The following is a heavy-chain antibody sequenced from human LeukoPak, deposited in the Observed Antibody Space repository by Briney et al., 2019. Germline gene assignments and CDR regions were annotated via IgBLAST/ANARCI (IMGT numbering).Heavy chain of an antibody. D-gene: IGHD5-12*01. J-gene: IGHJ3*02. CDR1: GFTFSSYG. V-gene: IGHV3-33*01. CDR2: IWYDGSNK. CDR3: ARDSGNGAQDI. Sequence: GGSLRLSCAASGFTFSSYGMHWVRQAPGKGREWVAVIWYDGSNKYYADSVKGRFTISRDNSKNTLYLQMNSLRAEDTAVYYCARDSGNGAQDIWGQGTMVTVSS.